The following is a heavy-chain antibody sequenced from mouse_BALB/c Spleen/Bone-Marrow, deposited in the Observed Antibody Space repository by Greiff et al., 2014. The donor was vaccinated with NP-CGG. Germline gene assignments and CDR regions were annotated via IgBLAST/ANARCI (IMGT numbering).Heavy chain of an antibody. J-gene: IGHJ4*01. CDR1: GYTFTSYV. Sequence: LQESGPELVKPGASVKMSCKASGYTFTSYVMHWVKQKPGQGLEWIGYINPYNDGTKYNERFKGKATLTSDKSSSTAYMELSGLTSEDSAVYYCARGSSWAMDYWGQGTSVTVSS. CDR2: INPYNDGT. D-gene: IGHD1-1*01. CDR3: ARGSSWAMDY. V-gene: IGHV1-14*01.